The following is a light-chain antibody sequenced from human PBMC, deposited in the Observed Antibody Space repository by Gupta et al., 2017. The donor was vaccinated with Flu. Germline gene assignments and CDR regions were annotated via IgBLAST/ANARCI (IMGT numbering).Light chain of an antibody. J-gene: IGKJ1*01. CDR1: QSISSW. CDR2: KAS. CDR3: QQYNSYSRT. V-gene: IGKV1-5*03. Sequence: DIQMTQSPSTLSASVGDRVTITSRASQSISSWLAWYQQKPGKAPKLLIYKASRVESGVPSRFSGSGSGTEFTLTISSRQPDDFANYYCQQYNSYSRTFGQGTKVEIK.